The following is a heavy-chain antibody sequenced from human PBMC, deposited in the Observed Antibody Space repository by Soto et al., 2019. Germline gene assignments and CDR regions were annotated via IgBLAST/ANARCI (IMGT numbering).Heavy chain of an antibody. CDR1: GGSISSSSYY. CDR3: ARRLVVVAAFDP. V-gene: IGHV4-39*01. D-gene: IGHD2-15*01. J-gene: IGHJ5*02. CDR2: IYYSGST. Sequence: SETLSLTCTVSGGSISSSSYYWGWIRQPPGKGLEWIGSIYYSGSTYYNPSLKSRVTISVDTSKNQFSLKLSSVTAADTAVYYCARRLVVVAAFDPWGQGTLVT.